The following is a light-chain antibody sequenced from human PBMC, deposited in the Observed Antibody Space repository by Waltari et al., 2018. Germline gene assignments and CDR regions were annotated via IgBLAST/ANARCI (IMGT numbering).Light chain of an antibody. J-gene: IGLJ3*02. CDR2: ANY. V-gene: IGLV1-44*01. Sequence: QSVLTQPPSTSGTPGQRVTIPCSGSTSNIGTNTVNWYQLLPGTAPKTVIFANYHRPSGVPGRFSASKAGRSASLVISGLQSEDDADYFCATGDDSLSGRVFGGGTKVAVL. CDR3: ATGDDSLSGRV. CDR1: TSNIGTNT.